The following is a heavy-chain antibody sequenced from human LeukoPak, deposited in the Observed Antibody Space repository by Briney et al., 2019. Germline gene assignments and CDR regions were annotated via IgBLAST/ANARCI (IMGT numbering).Heavy chain of an antibody. CDR3: AREIITMVRGVSMGSY. V-gene: IGHV4-30-2*01. D-gene: IGHD3-10*01. CDR1: GGSISSGGYY. Sequence: SETLSLTCTVSGGSISSGGYYWSWIRQPPGKGLEWIGYIYHSGSTYYNPSLKSRVTISVDRSKNQFSLKLSSVTAADTAVYYCAREIITMVRGVSMGSYWGQGTLVTVSS. J-gene: IGHJ4*02. CDR2: IYHSGST.